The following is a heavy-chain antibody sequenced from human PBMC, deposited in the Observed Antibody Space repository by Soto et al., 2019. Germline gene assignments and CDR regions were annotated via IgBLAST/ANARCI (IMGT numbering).Heavy chain of an antibody. J-gene: IGHJ4*02. Sequence: QVQLVQSGAEVKKPRASVKVSCKASGYTFTGYYMHWVRQAPGQGLEWMGWISPNSGGTNYAQKFQGRVILTRDESISTAYMELSRLRSDDTAVYYCARGEYSYGQYFFDYWGQGTLVTVSS. CDR3: ARGEYSYGQYFFDY. CDR1: GYTFTGYY. V-gene: IGHV1-2*02. CDR2: ISPNSGGT. D-gene: IGHD5-18*01.